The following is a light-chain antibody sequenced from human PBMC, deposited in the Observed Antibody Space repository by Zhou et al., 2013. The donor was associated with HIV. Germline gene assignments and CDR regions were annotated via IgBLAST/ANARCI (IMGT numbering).Light chain of an antibody. V-gene: IGKV1-6*01. CDR2: AAS. CDR1: QGIGND. CDR3: LQDYKYPWT. Sequence: AIQMSQSPSSLSASVGDRVTITCRASQGIGNDLGWYQQIPGKAPKLLIYAASSLQSGVPSRFSGSGSGTDFTLTINSLQPEDCAIYYCLQDYKYPWTFGQGTKVE. J-gene: IGKJ1*01.